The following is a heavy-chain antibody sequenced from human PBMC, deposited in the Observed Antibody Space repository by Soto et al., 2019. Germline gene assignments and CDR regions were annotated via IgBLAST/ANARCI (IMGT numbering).Heavy chain of an antibody. D-gene: IGHD1-7*01. CDR2: IYYSGST. J-gene: IGHJ6*02. Sequence: SETLSLTCTVSGASIRSYYWSWIRQPPWKGLEWIGYIYYSGSTNYNPSLKSRVTISLDTSKSEVSLKLSSVTAADTAVYYCARDSWNSYYYYYGMDVWGQGTTVTVSS. V-gene: IGHV4-59*01. CDR1: GASIRSYY. CDR3: ARDSWNSYYYYYGMDV.